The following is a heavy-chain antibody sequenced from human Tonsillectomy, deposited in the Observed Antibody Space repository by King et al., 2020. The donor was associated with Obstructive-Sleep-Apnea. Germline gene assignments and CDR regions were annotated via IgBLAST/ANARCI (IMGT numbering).Heavy chain of an antibody. Sequence: VQLVESGGGVVQPGRSLRLSCAASGFTFSSYAMHWVRQAPGKGLEWVAVISYDGSNKYYADSVKGRFTISRDNSKNTLYLQMYSLRPEDTAVYYCARVFEYSGYDGDAFDIWGDGTMVTVSS. CDR1: GFTFSSYA. CDR3: ARVFEYSGYDGDAFDI. J-gene: IGHJ3*02. CDR2: ISYDGSNK. D-gene: IGHD5-12*01. V-gene: IGHV3-30*04.